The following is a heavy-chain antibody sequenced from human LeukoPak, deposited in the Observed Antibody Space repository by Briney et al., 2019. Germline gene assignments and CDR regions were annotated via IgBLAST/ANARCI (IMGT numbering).Heavy chain of an antibody. CDR1: GFTFSSYT. V-gene: IGHV4-39*01. Sequence: GSLRLSCAASGFTFSSYTMNWVRQAPGEGLDWIGSISYSGTTYYNPSLKSRVTISVDTSKNQFSLKLGSVAAADTAVYYCARQDNNWNLRWFDPWGQGALVTVSS. CDR3: ARQDNNWNLRWFDP. J-gene: IGHJ5*02. CDR2: ISYSGTT. D-gene: IGHD1-1*01.